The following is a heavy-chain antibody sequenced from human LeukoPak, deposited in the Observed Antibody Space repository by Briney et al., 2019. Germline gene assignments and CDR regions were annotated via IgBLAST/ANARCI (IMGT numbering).Heavy chain of an antibody. V-gene: IGHV3-23*01. D-gene: IGHD2-2*01. CDR1: GFTFSNYA. J-gene: IGHJ6*02. Sequence: GGSLRLSCAATGFTFSNYAMNWVRQAPGKGLEWVSAVSGSGAYTYYVDSVRGRFTISRDNSKNTLYLQLNSLTAEDTAVYYCAKARDIVVVPAAMCALDVWGQGTTVTVSS. CDR2: VSGSGAYT. CDR3: AKARDIVVVPAAMCALDV.